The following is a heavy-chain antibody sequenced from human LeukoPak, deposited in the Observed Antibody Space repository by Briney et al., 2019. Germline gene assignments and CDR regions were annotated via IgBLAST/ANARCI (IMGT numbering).Heavy chain of an antibody. Sequence: GASVKVSCKASGYTFTGYYMHWVRQAPGQGLEWMGWINPNSGGTNYAQKFQGRVTMTRDTSISTAYMELSRLRSDDTAVYYCARLRGYSYGSYFDYWGQGTLVTVSS. CDR3: ARLRGYSYGSYFDY. J-gene: IGHJ4*02. V-gene: IGHV1-2*02. D-gene: IGHD5-18*01. CDR2: INPNSGGT. CDR1: GYTFTGYY.